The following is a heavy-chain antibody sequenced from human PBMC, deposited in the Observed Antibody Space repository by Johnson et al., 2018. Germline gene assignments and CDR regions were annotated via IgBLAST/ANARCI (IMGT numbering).Heavy chain of an antibody. J-gene: IGHJ3*02. CDR1: GFTFSSYG. Sequence: QVQLVESGGGVVQPGRSLRLSCAASGFTFSSYGMHWVRQAPGKGLEWVAVLSYDGSNKYYADSVKGRFTISRDNSQNTLYLQMNSLRAEDTAVYYCAKWSGYYGDYENAFDIWVQGTMVTVSS. CDR2: LSYDGSNK. CDR3: AKWSGYYGDYENAFDI. D-gene: IGHD4-17*01. V-gene: IGHV3-30*18.